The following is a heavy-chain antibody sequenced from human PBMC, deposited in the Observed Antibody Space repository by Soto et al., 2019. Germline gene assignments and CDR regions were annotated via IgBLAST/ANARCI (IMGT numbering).Heavy chain of an antibody. Sequence: QVQLQESGPGLVKPSQTLSLTCTVSGGSISSGDYYWSWIRQHPGKGLEWIGYIYYSGSTYYNPSLKSRVTLSVDPSKTQVSLKLSSVTSADTAVYYCARAHYYSDSSGYFRYWGQGSLVTVSS. J-gene: IGHJ4*02. CDR3: ARAHYYSDSSGYFRY. D-gene: IGHD3-22*01. CDR2: IYYSGST. V-gene: IGHV4-31*03. CDR1: GGSISSGDYY.